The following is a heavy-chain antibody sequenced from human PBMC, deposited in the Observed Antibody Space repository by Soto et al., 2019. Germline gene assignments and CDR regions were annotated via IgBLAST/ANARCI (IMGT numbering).Heavy chain of an antibody. Sequence: PSETLSLTCTVTGGSISSNYWTWIRQPPGKGLEWIGYVYNSGSTNYNPSLKSRVTISEDTSKSQFSLKVNSMTAADTAVYYCARYRREAVAGYTLDNWGQGILVTVSS. D-gene: IGHD6-13*01. CDR2: VYNSGST. CDR1: GGSISSNY. CDR3: ARYRREAVAGYTLDN. J-gene: IGHJ4*02. V-gene: IGHV4-59*01.